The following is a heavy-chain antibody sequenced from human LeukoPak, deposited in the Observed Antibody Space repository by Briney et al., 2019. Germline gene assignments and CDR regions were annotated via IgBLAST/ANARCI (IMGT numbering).Heavy chain of an antibody. CDR2: IKSKIDGGTT. Sequence: GGSLRLSCAASGFTFSNAWMSWVRQAPGKGLEWVGRIKSKIDGGTTDYAAPVKGRFTISRDDSKNTLYLQMNSLKTEDTAVYYCTTDGLAYCGGDCSPWGQGTQVTVSS. J-gene: IGHJ5*02. V-gene: IGHV3-15*01. D-gene: IGHD2-21*02. CDR3: TTDGLAYCGGDCSP. CDR1: GFTFSNAW.